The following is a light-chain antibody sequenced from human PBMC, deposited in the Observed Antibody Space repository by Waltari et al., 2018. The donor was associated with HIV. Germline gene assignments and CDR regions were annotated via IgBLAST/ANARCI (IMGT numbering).Light chain of an antibody. V-gene: IGLV1-40*01. CDR1: RSPIGACYD. J-gene: IGLJ2*01. Sequence: QSMLTQPPSVSGAPGQRVTISCTGSRSPIGACYDVHWSQQIPGTAPKLLISGNKNRPSGVPDRFSASKSGTSASLTISGLQAEDEADYFCQSYDISLSASVVFGGGTRLTVL. CDR3: QSYDISLSASVV. CDR2: GNK.